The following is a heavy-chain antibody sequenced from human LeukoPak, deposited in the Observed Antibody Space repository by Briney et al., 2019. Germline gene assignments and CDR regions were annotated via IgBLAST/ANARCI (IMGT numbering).Heavy chain of an antibody. V-gene: IGHV4-61*02. CDR3: ARERITMVRGVIIPTCNDY. D-gene: IGHD3-10*01. J-gene: IGHJ4*02. Sequence: SETLSLTCTVSGGSISSSSYYWGWIRQPAGKGLEWVGRIYTSGSTNYNPSLKSRVTISVDTSKNQFSLKLSSVTAADTAVYYCARERITMVRGVIIPTCNDYWGQGTLVTVSS. CDR1: GGSISSSSYY. CDR2: IYTSGST.